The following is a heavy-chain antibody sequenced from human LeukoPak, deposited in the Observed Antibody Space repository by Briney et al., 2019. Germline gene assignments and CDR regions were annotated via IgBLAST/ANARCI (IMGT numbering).Heavy chain of an antibody. CDR2: IANSGETT. V-gene: IGHV3-23*01. CDR3: AKGSVVYYDFWSGSYSDY. D-gene: IGHD3-3*01. Sequence: GGSLRLSCVASGFNFVSYTTNWVRQPPGKGLEWVAVIANSGETTHYADSVKGRFTIYRDNSKNTLYLQMDSLRAEDTAIYYCAKGSVVYYDFWSGSYSDYWGQGTLVTVSS. CDR1: GFNFVSYT. J-gene: IGHJ4*02.